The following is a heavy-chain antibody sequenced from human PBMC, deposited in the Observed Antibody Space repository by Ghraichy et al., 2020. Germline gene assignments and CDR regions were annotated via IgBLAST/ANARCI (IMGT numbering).Heavy chain of an antibody. D-gene: IGHD2-15*01. CDR3: AEARLDALYCSGGSCYSGIQHNYFDY. V-gene: IGHV4-34*01. CDR2: INHSGST. Sequence: SETLSLTCAVYGGSFSGYYWSWIRQPPGKGLEWIGEINHSGSTNYNPSLKSRVTISVDTSKNQFSLKLSSVTAADTAVYYCAEARLDALYCSGGSCYSGIQHNYFDYWGQGTLVTVSS. J-gene: IGHJ4*02. CDR1: GGSFSGYY.